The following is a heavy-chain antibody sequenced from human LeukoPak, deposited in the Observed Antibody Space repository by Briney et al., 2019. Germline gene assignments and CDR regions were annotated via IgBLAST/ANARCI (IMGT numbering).Heavy chain of an antibody. V-gene: IGHV4-39*07. J-gene: IGHJ6*02. CDR1: GVSISRSADY. CDR3: ARDHQPSPLHYYGMDV. CDR2: IYYSGTT. Sequence: SETLSLTCTVSGVSISRSADYWGWVRQPPGKRLEWIGSIYYSGTTYYNPSLKSRVTISVDTSKNQFSLKLSSVTAADTAVYYCARDHQPSPLHYYGMDVWGQGTTVTVSS. D-gene: IGHD2-2*01.